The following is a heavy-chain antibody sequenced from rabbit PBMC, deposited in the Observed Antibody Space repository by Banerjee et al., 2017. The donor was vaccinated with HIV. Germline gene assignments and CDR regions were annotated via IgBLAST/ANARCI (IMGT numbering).Heavy chain of an antibody. J-gene: IGHJ4*01. CDR3: ARDLAGVIGWNFGL. Sequence: MCWVRQAPGKGLEWIACIYAGSSGSTYYASWAKGRFTITKTSSTTVTLQMTSLTAADTATHFCARDLAGVIGWNFGLWGPGTLVTVS. CDR2: IYAGSSGST. D-gene: IGHD4-1*01. V-gene: IGHV1S40*01.